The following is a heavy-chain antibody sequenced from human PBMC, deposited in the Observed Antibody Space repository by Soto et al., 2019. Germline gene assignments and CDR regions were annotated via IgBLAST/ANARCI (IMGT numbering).Heavy chain of an antibody. CDR3: ARESITEIVAPGAFDI. CDR1: GYIFRSYG. V-gene: IGHV1-18*01. CDR2: ISAYSDNP. J-gene: IGHJ3*02. D-gene: IGHD3-22*01. Sequence: QVQLVQSGAEVKKPGASVKISCKGSGYIFRSYGLNWVRQAPGQGLEWMGKISAYSDNPNYAQNLQGRVIMTIDTSTSTAYMELRSLRFDDTAVYYCARESITEIVAPGAFDIWGQGTMVNVS.